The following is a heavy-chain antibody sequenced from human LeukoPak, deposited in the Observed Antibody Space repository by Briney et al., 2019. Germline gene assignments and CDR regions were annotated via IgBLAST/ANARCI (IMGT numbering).Heavy chain of an antibody. CDR1: GFTFSDYD. CDR2: ISGLSTHI. Sequence: PGGSLRLSCSASGFTFSDYDMNWVRQAPGKGVGWVSSISGLSTHIYYGDSVKGRFSISRDNAKNSVYLQMNSLGVEDTAIYYCGRAFPPLRTSSAGDLWGQGILVTVSS. V-gene: IGHV3-69-1*02. D-gene: IGHD3-16*01. CDR3: GRAFPPLRTSSAGDL. J-gene: IGHJ4*02.